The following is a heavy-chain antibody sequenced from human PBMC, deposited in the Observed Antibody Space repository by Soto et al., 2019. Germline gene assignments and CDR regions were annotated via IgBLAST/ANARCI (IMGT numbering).Heavy chain of an antibody. CDR1: GFTFSTYA. J-gene: IGHJ3*02. Sequence: GGSLRLSCVASGFTFSTYAMSWVRHAPGKGLEWVSALSPSGGETYYADSVKGRFTISRDNSRNALYLQMTSLRVEDTAVYFCAHPRGYGVFDAYDIWGQATMVTVS. CDR2: LSPSGGET. CDR3: AHPRGYGVFDAYDI. D-gene: IGHD4-17*01. V-gene: IGHV3-23*01.